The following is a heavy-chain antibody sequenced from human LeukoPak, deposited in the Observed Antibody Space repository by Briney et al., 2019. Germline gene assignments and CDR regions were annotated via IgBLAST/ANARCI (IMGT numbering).Heavy chain of an antibody. CDR2: ISSGGSTI. CDR1: GFTFSDYY. V-gene: IGHV3-11*04. D-gene: IGHD3-9*01. Sequence: PGGSLRLXCAASGFTFSDYYMSWIRQAPGKGLEWVSYISSGGSTIYYADSVKGRFTISRDNAKNSLYLQMNSLRAEDTAVYYCAREERTYYDILTKPSEYWGQGTLVTVSS. J-gene: IGHJ4*02. CDR3: AREERTYYDILTKPSEY.